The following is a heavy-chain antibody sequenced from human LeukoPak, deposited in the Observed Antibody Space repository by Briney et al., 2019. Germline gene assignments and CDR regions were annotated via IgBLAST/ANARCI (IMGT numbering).Heavy chain of an antibody. CDR1: GGSISSYY. CDR2: IYYSGST. V-gene: IGHV4-59*01. J-gene: IGHJ4*02. CDR3: ARAKTLVPPDY. D-gene: IGHD6-6*01. Sequence: SETLSLTCTVSGGSISSYYWSWIRQPPGKGLEWIGYIYYSGSTNYNPSLKSRVTISVDTSKNQFSLKLSPVTAADTAVYYCARAKTLVPPDYWGQGTLVTVSS.